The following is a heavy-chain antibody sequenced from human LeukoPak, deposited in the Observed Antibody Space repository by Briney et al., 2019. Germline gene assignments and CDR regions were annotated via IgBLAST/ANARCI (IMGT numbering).Heavy chain of an antibody. CDR3: AKDGPGHLGY. V-gene: IGHV3-74*01. Sequence: PGGSLRLSCAASGFTFSSYWMHWVRQAPGKGLVWVSRIKSDGSTTTYADYVKDRFTIPRDNAKTTLYLQMNSLRAEDTAVYYCAKDGPGHLGYWGQGTLVTVSS. CDR2: IKSDGSTT. CDR1: GFTFSSYW. J-gene: IGHJ4*02.